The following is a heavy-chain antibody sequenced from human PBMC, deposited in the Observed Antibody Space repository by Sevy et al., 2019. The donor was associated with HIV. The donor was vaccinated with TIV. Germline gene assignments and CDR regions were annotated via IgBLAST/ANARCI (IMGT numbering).Heavy chain of an antibody. J-gene: IGHJ3*02. CDR2: IHHRGDS. CDR1: GDSIRSSVHF. CDR3: ARHCLHYFDNTGYGEAFDI. Sequence: SETLSLTCTVSGDSIRSSVHFWAWIRQPPGKGLQWLGSIHHRGDSYYHPSLRSRDTISVDTSKNQVSLNLNSLTAADTAVYFCARHCLHYFDNTGYGEAFDIWGQGSLVTVSS. V-gene: IGHV4-39*01. D-gene: IGHD3-22*01.